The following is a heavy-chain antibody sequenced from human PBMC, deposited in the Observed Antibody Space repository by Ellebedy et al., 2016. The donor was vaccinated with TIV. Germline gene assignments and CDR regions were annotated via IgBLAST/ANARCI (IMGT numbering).Heavy chain of an antibody. CDR2: ISYDGSNK. CDR3: AREYYDILTGIPSYYCDL. V-gene: IGHV3-30*03. CDR1: GFSFSNFW. D-gene: IGHD3-9*01. Sequence: PGGSLRLSCAAWGFSFSNFWMSWVRQAPGKGLEWVAVISYDGSNKYYADSVKGRFTVSRDNSKNTLFLQMNSLRAEDTAVYFCAREYYDILTGIPSYYCDLWGQGTLVTVSS. J-gene: IGHJ4*02.